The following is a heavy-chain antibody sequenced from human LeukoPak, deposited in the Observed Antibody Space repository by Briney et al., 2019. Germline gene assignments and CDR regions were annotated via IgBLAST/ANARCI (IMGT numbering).Heavy chain of an antibody. CDR1: GFTFSNF. CDR3: ARDITIRGAFDI. J-gene: IGHJ3*02. V-gene: IGHV4-39*07. D-gene: IGHD3-10*01. Sequence: GSLRLSCAASGFTFSNFWMGWVRQPPGKGLEWIGSIYYSGSTYYNPSLKSRVTISVDTSKNQFSLKLSSVTAADTAVYYCARDITIRGAFDIWGQGTMVTVSS. CDR2: IYYSGST.